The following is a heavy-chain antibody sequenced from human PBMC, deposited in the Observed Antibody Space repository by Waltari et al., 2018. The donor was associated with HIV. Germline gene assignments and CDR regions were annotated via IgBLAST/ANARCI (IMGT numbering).Heavy chain of an antibody. D-gene: IGHD2-8*01. CDR2: IYPGESDT. J-gene: IGHJ4*02. CDR1: GYSFTTYR. V-gene: IGHV5-51*03. Sequence: EVQLVQSGAQVKKPGESLQISCQASGYSFTTYRIGWVRQLPGKGLEWMGIIYPGESDTRYSPSIQGQVTISADKSISTAYLQWSSLQASDTAMYYCTKGMYANEDYFGYWGQGTLVTVSS. CDR3: TKGMYANEDYFGY.